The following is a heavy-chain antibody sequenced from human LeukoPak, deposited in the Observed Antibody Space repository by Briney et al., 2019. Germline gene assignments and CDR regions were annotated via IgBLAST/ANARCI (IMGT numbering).Heavy chain of an antibody. D-gene: IGHD2-15*01. J-gene: IGHJ4*02. Sequence: GGSLRLSCAASGFTFSNHAMSWVRQAPGKGLQWVAVISGGGRTTEYEDFVKGRFTISRDNSKNTLSLQMNSLTVEDTAIYFCAKNVVVRRYIDFWGQGTLVTVSS. V-gene: IGHV3-23*01. CDR1: GFTFSNHA. CDR2: ISGGGRTT. CDR3: AKNVVVRRYIDF.